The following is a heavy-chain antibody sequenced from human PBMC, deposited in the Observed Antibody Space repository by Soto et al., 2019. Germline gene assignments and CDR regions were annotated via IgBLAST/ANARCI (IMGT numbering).Heavy chain of an antibody. Sequence: SETLSLTCTVSGGSISGYYGNWIRQPPGKGLEWIGCIYHSGTTNYNPSLKSRVTISVDTSKNQFSLKLNSVTAADTAVYYCARDLWGYCGTDCYPLDVWGQGTTVTVSS. CDR1: GGSISGYY. J-gene: IGHJ6*02. D-gene: IGHD2-21*02. CDR2: IYHSGTT. CDR3: ARDLWGYCGTDCYPLDV. V-gene: IGHV4-59*01.